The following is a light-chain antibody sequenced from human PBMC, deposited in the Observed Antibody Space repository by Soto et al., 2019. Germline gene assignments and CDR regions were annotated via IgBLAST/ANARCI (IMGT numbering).Light chain of an antibody. CDR1: SSDVGGYNY. CDR3: SSYTSTSTLIL. Sequence: QSALTQPASVSGSPGQSVTISCTGTSSDVGGYNYVSWYQHHPGKAPKLMIYEVSGRPSGVSNRFSGSKSGTTASLTISGLQAEDEADYYCSSYTSTSTLILFGGGTKVTVL. V-gene: IGLV2-14*01. CDR2: EVS. J-gene: IGLJ3*02.